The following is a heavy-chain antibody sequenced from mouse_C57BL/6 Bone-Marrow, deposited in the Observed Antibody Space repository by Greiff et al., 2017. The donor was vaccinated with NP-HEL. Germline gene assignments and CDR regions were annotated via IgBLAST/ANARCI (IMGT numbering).Heavy chain of an antibody. D-gene: IGHD1-1*01. CDR1: GYAFSSYW. V-gene: IGHV1-80*01. CDR2: IYPGDGDS. CDR3: ARWDLFITTVDAMDD. Sequence: FQLQQSGAELVKPGASVKISCKASGYAFSSYWMNWVKQRPGKGLEWIGQIYPGDGDSNYNGKFKGKATLTADKSSSTAYMQLSNLTSEDSAVYFCARWDLFITTVDAMDDWGQGASVTVSS. J-gene: IGHJ4*01.